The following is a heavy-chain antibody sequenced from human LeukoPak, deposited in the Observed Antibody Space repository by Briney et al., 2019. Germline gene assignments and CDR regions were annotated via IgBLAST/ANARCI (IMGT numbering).Heavy chain of an antibody. CDR3: ARTWGVAFDY. CDR1: GFTFSSYE. CDR2: ISSSGSTI. Sequence: GGSLRLSCAASGFTFSSYEMNWVRQAPGKGLEWVSYISSSGSTIYYADSVKGRFTISRDNAKSSLYLQMNSLRAEDTAVYYCARTWGVAFDYWGQGTLVTVSS. V-gene: IGHV3-48*03. J-gene: IGHJ4*02. D-gene: IGHD2-15*01.